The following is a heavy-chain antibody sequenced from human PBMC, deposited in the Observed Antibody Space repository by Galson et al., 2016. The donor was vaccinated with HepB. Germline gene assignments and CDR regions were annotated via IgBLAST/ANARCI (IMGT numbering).Heavy chain of an antibody. V-gene: IGHV3-11*01. Sequence: SLRLSCAASGFTFSDYYMGWIRQAPGKGLEWVSYISSSGSTIYYADSVKGRFTISRDNAKNSLYLQMNSLRAEDTAVYYCARDNGDFWSGYTDGLFDYWGQGTLVTVSS. D-gene: IGHD3-3*01. CDR2: ISSSGSTI. J-gene: IGHJ4*02. CDR1: GFTFSDYY. CDR3: ARDNGDFWSGYTDGLFDY.